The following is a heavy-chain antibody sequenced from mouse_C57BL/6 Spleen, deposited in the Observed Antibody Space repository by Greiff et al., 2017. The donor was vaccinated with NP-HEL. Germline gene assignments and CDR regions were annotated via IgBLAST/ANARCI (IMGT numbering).Heavy chain of an antibody. V-gene: IGHV1-82*01. CDR1: GYAFSSSW. CDR2: FYPGDGDT. Sequence: VQLQQSGPALVKPGASVKISCKASGYAFSSSWMNWVKQRPGTGLEWIGRFYPGDGDTNYNGKFKGKATLTADKSSSTAYMQLSSLTSEDSAVYFCARPHYYGSSYDGFDYWGQGTTRTVSS. J-gene: IGHJ2*01. CDR3: ARPHYYGSSYDGFDY. D-gene: IGHD1-1*01.